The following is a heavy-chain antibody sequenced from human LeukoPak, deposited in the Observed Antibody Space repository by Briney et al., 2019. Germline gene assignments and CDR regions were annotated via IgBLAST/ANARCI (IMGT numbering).Heavy chain of an antibody. CDR1: GFTFSTFE. J-gene: IGHJ4*02. CDR3: ARGGISGVRGVIITPGDFDY. V-gene: IGHV3-48*03. CDR2: ISSSGSTI. D-gene: IGHD3-10*02. Sequence: PGGSLRLSCAASGFTFSTFEMNWVRQAPGKGLEWVSYISSSGSTIYYADSVKGRFTISRDNAKNSLYLQMNSLRADDTAVYYCARGGISGVRGVIITPGDFDYWGQGSLVTVSS.